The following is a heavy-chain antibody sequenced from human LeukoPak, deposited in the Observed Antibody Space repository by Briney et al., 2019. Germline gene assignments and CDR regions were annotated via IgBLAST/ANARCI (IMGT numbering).Heavy chain of an antibody. CDR2: VYHSGDT. D-gene: IGHD3/OR15-3a*01. Sequence: SETLSLTCTVSGGSITNEKYYWGWIRQSPGKGLEWVASVYHSGDTYYNPSLKTPVTMSVDTSKRKFSLKLTSVTAADTAVYYCARQTGSGLLILPGGQGTLVTVSS. CDR1: GGSITNEKYY. V-gene: IGHV4-39*01. J-gene: IGHJ4*02. CDR3: ARQTGSGLLILP.